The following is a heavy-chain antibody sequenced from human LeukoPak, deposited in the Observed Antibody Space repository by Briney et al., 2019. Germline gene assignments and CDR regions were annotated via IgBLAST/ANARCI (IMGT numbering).Heavy chain of an antibody. CDR1: EFSFRSYW. D-gene: IGHD1-26*01. CDR3: GRDIPGGASHLDY. CDR2: INEDGSQI. V-gene: IGHV3-7*01. Sequence: GGSLRLSCAASEFSFRSYWMTWVRQAPGKGPEWVAHINEDGSQINYVDSVRGRFTISRDNAQNSLYLQMNSLRVEDTAVYYCGRDIPGGASHLDYWGQGTLVTVSS. J-gene: IGHJ4*02.